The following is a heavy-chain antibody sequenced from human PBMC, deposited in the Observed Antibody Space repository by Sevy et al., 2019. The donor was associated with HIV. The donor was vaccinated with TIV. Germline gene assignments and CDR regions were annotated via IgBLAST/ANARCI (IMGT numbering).Heavy chain of an antibody. CDR2: IKQDGYET. V-gene: IGHV3-7*03. CDR1: GFNFRNSW. D-gene: IGHD1-26*01. Sequence: GGSLRLSCAASGFNFRNSWMAWVRQTPGKGLEFLADIKQDGYETYYVDSVKGRFTISRDNAKNSLHLQMNSLRAEDMAIYFCVRDKEVGASILDHWGQGTPVTVSS. J-gene: IGHJ4*02. CDR3: VRDKEVGASILDH.